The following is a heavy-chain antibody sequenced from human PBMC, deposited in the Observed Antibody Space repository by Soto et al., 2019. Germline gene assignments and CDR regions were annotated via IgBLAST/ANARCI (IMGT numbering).Heavy chain of an antibody. D-gene: IGHD3-16*01. CDR3: ARVLGAFDI. J-gene: IGHJ3*02. Sequence: GASVKVSCKASGYTFTSYGITWVRQAPGQGLEWMGRISTYNGNTKYSQKFQGRVTITRDTSASTAYMELSSLRSEDTAVYYCARVLGAFDIWGQGTMVTVSS. CDR1: GYTFTSYG. V-gene: IGHV1-18*01. CDR2: ISTYNGNT.